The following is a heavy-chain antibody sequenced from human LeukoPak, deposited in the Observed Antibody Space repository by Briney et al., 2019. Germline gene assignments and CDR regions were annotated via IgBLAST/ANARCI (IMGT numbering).Heavy chain of an antibody. CDR3: ASGVVVVAATQHYYYYYMDV. J-gene: IGHJ6*03. V-gene: IGHV1-69*06. CDR2: IIPIFGTA. D-gene: IGHD2-15*01. CDR1: GGTFSSYA. Sequence: AASVKVSCKASGGTFSSYAISWVRQAPGQGLEWMGGIIPIFGTANYAQKFQGRVTITADKSTSTAYMELSSLRSEDTAVYYCASGVVVVAATQHYYYYYMDVWGKGTTVTVSS.